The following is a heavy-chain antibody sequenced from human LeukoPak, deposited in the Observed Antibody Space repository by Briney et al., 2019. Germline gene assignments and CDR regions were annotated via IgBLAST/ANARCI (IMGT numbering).Heavy chain of an antibody. J-gene: IGHJ4*02. CDR3: ARGPVRDYSNY. Sequence: SETLSLTCTVSGVSISSGGYYWSWIRQHPGKGLEWIGYIYYSGSTYYDPSLESRLTISLDTSSNQFSLKLNSVTAADTAVYYCARGPVRDYSNYWGQGTLVTVSS. D-gene: IGHD4-11*01. CDR2: IYYSGST. V-gene: IGHV4-31*03. CDR1: GVSISSGGYY.